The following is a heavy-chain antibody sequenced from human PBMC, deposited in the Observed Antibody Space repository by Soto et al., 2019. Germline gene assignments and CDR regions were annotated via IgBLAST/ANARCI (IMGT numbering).Heavy chain of an antibody. CDR1: GFTFSSYA. CDR3: AKPSHLTGTTGYYYYYMDV. D-gene: IGHD1-20*01. CDR2: ISGSGGST. Sequence: GGSLRLSCAASGFTFSSYAMSWVRQAPGKGLEWVSAISGSGGSTYYANPVKGRFTISRDNSKNTLYLQMNSLRAEDTAVYYCAKPSHLTGTTGYYYYYMDVWGKGTTVTVSS. V-gene: IGHV3-23*01. J-gene: IGHJ6*03.